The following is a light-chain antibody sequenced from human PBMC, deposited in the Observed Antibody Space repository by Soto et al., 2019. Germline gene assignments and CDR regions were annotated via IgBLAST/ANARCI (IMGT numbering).Light chain of an antibody. CDR2: KAS. J-gene: IGKJ2*01. CDR1: EPFGAW. V-gene: IGKV1-5*03. Sequence: DIQMTQSPSTLSASVGDRVTITCRASEPFGAWVAWYQQKPGKAPKLLIYKASSLESGVPSRFSGSESGTEFSLTISSLQPDDFATYYCQQYNSYPYTFGQGTKLEIK. CDR3: QQYNSYPYT.